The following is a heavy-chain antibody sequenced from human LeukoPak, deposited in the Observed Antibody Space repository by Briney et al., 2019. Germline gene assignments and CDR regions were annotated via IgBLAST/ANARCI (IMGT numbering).Heavy chain of an antibody. CDR3: ARGKSAATRWFDP. J-gene: IGHJ5*02. V-gene: IGHV4-30-4*01. D-gene: IGHD2-2*01. Sequence: SETLSLTCTVSGASISSGDYYWSWIRQPPGKGLECIGHIYYSGSTYYNPSLKSRVTISVDTSKNQFSLKLSSVTAADTAVYYCARGKSAATRWFDPWGQGTLVTVSS. CDR2: IYYSGST. CDR1: GASISSGDYY.